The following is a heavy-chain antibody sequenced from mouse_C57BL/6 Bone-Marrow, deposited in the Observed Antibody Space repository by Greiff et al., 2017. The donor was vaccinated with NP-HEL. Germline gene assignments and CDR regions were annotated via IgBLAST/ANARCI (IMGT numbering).Heavy chain of an antibody. J-gene: IGHJ3*01. CDR2: ISYDGSN. Sequence: EVQLQQSGPGLVKPSQSLSLTCSVTGYSITSGYYWNWIRQLPGNKLEWMGYISYDGSNNYNPSLKNRISITRDTSKNQFFLKLNSVTTEDTATYYCARDPFYYYGSSRFAYWGQGTLVTVSA. V-gene: IGHV3-6*01. D-gene: IGHD1-1*01. CDR1: GYSITSGYY. CDR3: ARDPFYYYGSSRFAY.